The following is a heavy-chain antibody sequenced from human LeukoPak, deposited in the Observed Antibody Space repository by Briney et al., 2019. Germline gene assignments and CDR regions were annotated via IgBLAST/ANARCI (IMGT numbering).Heavy chain of an antibody. J-gene: IGHJ4*02. Sequence: SGTLSLTCAVSGGSISSSNWWSWVRQPPGKGLEWIGEIYHSGSTNYNPSLKSRVTISVDTSKNEFSLKLSSVTAADTAVYYCAREEDGGIPSADYYDSSGFDYWGQGTLVTVSS. CDR2: IYHSGST. CDR1: GGSISSSNW. V-gene: IGHV4-4*02. D-gene: IGHD3-22*01. CDR3: AREEDGGIPSADYYDSSGFDY.